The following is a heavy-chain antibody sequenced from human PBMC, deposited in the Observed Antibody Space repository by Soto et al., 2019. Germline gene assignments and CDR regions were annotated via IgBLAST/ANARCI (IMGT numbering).Heavy chain of an antibody. J-gene: IGHJ4*02. D-gene: IGHD6-19*01. CDR2: IYSGGST. Sequence: LRLSCAASGFTVSSNYMSWVRQTPGKGLEWVSVIYSGGSTYYADSVKGRFTISRDNSKNTLYLQMNSLRAEDTAVYYCARDIAVAGLDYWGQGTLVTVSS. CDR3: ARDIAVAGLDY. V-gene: IGHV3-53*01. CDR1: GFTVSSNY.